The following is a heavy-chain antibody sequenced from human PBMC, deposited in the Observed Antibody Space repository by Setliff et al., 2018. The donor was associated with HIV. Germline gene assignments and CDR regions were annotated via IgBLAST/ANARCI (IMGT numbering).Heavy chain of an antibody. CDR2: IEGDGTTT. V-gene: IGHV3-74*01. J-gene: IGHJ4*02. CDR3: VRVVVIMGTGPHLDY. Sequence: GGSLRLSCAASGFTLSSYWMSWVRQAPGRGLEWVSYIEGDGTTTNYADFVRGRFTISRDNAKNTLFLQMNSLRADDTAVYYCVRVVVIMGTGPHLDYWGQGALVTVSS. D-gene: IGHD3-22*01. CDR1: GFTLSSYW.